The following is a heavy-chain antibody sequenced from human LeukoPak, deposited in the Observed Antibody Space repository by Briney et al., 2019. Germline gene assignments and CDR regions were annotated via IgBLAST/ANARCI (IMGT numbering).Heavy chain of an antibody. D-gene: IGHD1-14*01. Sequence: GGSLRLSCAASGFTFSSYWMSWVRQAPGKGLEWVANIKQDGSEKYYVDSVKGRFTISRDNAKNSLYLQMNSLRPEDTAMYYCAKDLIAGAPDYFDYWGQGTLVSVSS. CDR1: GFTFSSYW. CDR3: AKDLIAGAPDYFDY. CDR2: IKQDGSEK. V-gene: IGHV3-7*01. J-gene: IGHJ4*02.